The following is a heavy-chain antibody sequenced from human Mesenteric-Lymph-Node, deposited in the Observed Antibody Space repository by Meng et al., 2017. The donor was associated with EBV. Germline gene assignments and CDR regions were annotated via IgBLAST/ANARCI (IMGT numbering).Heavy chain of an antibody. CDR2: IYYSGST. V-gene: IGHV4-39*01. CDR3: ARHESIMTSLPGWFDP. CDR1: GGSISSSSYY. J-gene: IGHJ5*02. D-gene: IGHD2-15*01. Sequence: QLQLQESGPGLVXXXXXLXLTXTXSGGSISSSSYYWGWIRQPPGKGLEWIGSIYYSGSTYYNPSLKSRVTISVDTSKNQFSLKLSSVTAADTAVYYCARHESIMTSLPGWFDPWGQGTLVTVSS.